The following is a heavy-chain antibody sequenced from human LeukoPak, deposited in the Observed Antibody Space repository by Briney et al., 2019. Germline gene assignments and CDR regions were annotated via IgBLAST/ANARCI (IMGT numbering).Heavy chain of an antibody. J-gene: IGHJ6*02. Sequence: PSETLSLTCTVSGGSISNYYWSWIRQPAGKGLEWIGRIYTSGSTNYNPSLKSRVTMSVDTSKNQFSLKLSSVTAADTAVYYCAREKSWTSYYYYYGMDVWGQGTTVTVSS. CDR3: AREKSWTSYYYYYGMDV. CDR1: GGSISNYY. D-gene: IGHD2-2*01. CDR2: IYTSGST. V-gene: IGHV4-4*07.